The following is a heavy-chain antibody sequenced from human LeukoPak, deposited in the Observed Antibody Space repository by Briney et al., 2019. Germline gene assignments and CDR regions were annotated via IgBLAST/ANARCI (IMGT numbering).Heavy chain of an antibody. CDR1: GGSFSGYY. CDR2: INHSGST. V-gene: IGHV4-34*01. D-gene: IGHD3-22*01. Sequence: SETLSLTCAVYGGSFSGYYWSWIRQPPGKGLEWIGEINHSGSTNYNPSLKSRVTISVDTSKNQFSLKLSSVTAADTAVYYCAGVGYYDSSGYAHWGQGTLVTVSS. CDR3: AGVGYYDSSGYAH. J-gene: IGHJ4*02.